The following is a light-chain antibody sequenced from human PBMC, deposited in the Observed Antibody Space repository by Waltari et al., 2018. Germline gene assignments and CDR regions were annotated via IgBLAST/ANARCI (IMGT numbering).Light chain of an antibody. CDR1: QSVSPS. V-gene: IGKV3-11*01. CDR3: QQHGKWPLS. Sequence: EIELTQSPATLSLSPGERATLSCRASQSVSPSLAWYQQKPGQAPRLLIHDASNRATGTPARFSGSGSGTDFTLTIGSLEPEDFAVYYCQQHGKWPLSFGGGTKVEI. CDR2: DAS. J-gene: IGKJ4*01.